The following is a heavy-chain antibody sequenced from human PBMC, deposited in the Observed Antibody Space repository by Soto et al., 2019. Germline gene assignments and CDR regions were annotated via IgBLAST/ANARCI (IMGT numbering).Heavy chain of an antibody. CDR1: GGSISSSYW. CDR3: ARSGNSRFDH. D-gene: IGHD6-13*01. V-gene: IGHV4-4*02. CDR2: IYHSGST. J-gene: IGHJ4*02. Sequence: PSETLSLTCAVSGGSISSSYWWSWVRQPPGKGLEWIGEIYHSGSTNYNPSLKSRVSLSEDKSKNQFSLRLKSVTAADTAVYYCARSGNSRFDHWGQGTLVTVSS.